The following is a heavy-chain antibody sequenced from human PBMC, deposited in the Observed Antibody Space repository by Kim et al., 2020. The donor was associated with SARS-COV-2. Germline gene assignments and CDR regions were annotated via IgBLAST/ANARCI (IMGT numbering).Heavy chain of an antibody. CDR2: FDPEDGET. J-gene: IGHJ4*02. CDR1: GYTLTELS. V-gene: IGHV1-24*01. D-gene: IGHD4-17*01. CDR3: ATDNKPGYGDYPRY. Sequence: ASVKVSCKVSGYTLTELSMHWVQQAPGKGLEWMGGFDPEDGETIYAQKFQGRVTMTEDTSTDTAYMELSSLRSEDTAVYYCATDNKPGYGDYPRYWGQGTLVTVSS.